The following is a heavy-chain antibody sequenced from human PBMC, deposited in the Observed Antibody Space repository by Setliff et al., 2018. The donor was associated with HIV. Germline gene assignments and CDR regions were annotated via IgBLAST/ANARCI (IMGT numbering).Heavy chain of an antibody. V-gene: IGHV1-69*13. D-gene: IGHD1-26*01. J-gene: IGHJ4*02. Sequence: SVKVSCKASGGSFSSYGLSWVRQAPGQELEWMGGIMPIFGTANYAQKFQGRVTIIADASTNTVNMELSSLRSEDTAVYYCARGVDGSYRKFFDNWGQGTLVTVSS. CDR3: ARGVDGSYRKFFDN. CDR2: IMPIFGTA. CDR1: GGSFSSYG.